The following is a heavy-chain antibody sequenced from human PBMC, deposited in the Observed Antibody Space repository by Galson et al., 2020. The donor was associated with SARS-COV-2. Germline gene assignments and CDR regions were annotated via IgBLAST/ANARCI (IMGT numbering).Heavy chain of an antibody. V-gene: IGHV5-51*01. J-gene: IGHJ5*02. CDR3: AKLGSGSLGDVQYIWFDP. CDR2: IYPGDSDT. Sequence: GESLKISCKGSGYRFTSDWIGWVRQMPGKGLEWMGIIYPGDSDTTYSPSFQGQVTISADKSISTAYLQWSSLKASDTAMYYCAKLGSGSLGDVQYIWFDPWGQGTLVTVSS. CDR1: GYRFTSDW. D-gene: IGHD6-13*01.